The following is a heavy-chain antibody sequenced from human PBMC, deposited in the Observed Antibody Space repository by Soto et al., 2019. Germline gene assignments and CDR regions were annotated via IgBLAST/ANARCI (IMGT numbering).Heavy chain of an antibody. CDR3: AKGVDIVVVPGSLLGYSYGMDV. J-gene: IGHJ6*02. CDR2: ISGSGGST. CDR1: GFTFSSHA. V-gene: IGHV3-23*01. D-gene: IGHD2-2*01. Sequence: EVQLLESGGGLIQPGGSLRLSCAASGFTFSSHAMSWVRQAPGKGLEWVSGISGSGGSTYYADSVKGRFTVSRDKSKNTLFLQMYSLKAEDTAVYYCAKGVDIVVVPGSLLGYSYGMDVWGQGTTVTVTS.